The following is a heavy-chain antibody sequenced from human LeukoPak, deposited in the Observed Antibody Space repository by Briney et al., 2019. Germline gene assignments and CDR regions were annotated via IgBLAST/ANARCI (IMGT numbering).Heavy chain of an antibody. CDR1: GGSISSYY. J-gene: IGHJ4*02. CDR2: IYYSGST. CDR3: ARRASSGDAFYDY. V-gene: IGHV4-59*08. D-gene: IGHD6-19*01. Sequence: PSETLSLTCTVSGGSISSYYWSWIRQPPGKGLEWIGYIYYSGSTNYSPSLKSRLTISVDTSKNQFSLKLNSVTAADTAVYFCARRASSGDAFYDYWGQGTLVTVSS.